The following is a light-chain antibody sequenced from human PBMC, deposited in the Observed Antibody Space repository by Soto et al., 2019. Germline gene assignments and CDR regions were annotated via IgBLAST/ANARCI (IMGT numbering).Light chain of an antibody. CDR2: LNSDGSH. CDR1: SGHSSSA. V-gene: IGLV4-69*02. Sequence: QPVLTQSPSASASLGASVKLTCTLSSGHSSSAIAWHQQQPEKGPRFLMKLNSDGSHSKGDGIPDRFSGSSSGAERYLTISSLQSEDEDDYYCQTWGTGIRVFGGGTKLTVL. J-gene: IGLJ2*01. CDR3: QTWGTGIRV.